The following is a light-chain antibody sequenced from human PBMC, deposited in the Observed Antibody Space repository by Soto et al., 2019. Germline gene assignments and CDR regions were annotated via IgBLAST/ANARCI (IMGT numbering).Light chain of an antibody. V-gene: IGLV2-14*01. Sequence: QSVLTQPASVSGSPGQSITISCTGTSSDVGGYSYVSWYQQHPGEAPKLMIYDVNNRPSGVSNRFSGSKSGNTASLTISGLQAEDEADYYCSSYTYSSTLYVFGTGTKLTVL. CDR1: SSDVGGYSY. CDR2: DVN. CDR3: SSYTYSSTLYV. J-gene: IGLJ1*01.